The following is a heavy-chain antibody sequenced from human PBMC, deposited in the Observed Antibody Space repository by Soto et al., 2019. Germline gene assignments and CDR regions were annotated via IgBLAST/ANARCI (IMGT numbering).Heavy chain of an antibody. J-gene: IGHJ4*02. CDR3: AGDRDNSNWPNFDY. V-gene: IGHV1-69*02. Sequence: QVPLVQSGSEVKKPGSSVKVSCKASGGTFSIYTISWVRQAPGQGLEWMGRVIPIFDVTSYAQRFQGRVTITADKSTTTAYMELSSLRSEDTAVYYCAGDRDNSNWPNFDYWGQGTLVTVSS. D-gene: IGHD6-13*01. CDR2: VIPIFDVT. CDR1: GGTFSIYT.